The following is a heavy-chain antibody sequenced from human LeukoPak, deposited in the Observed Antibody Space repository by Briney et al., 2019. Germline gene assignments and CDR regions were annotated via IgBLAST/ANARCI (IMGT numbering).Heavy chain of an antibody. Sequence: GGSLRLSCAASGFTISSKYMSWVRQAPGKGLEWVSIIYPGGTTYYTDSVKGRFTISRDNSKNTVYLQMNSLKADDAAVYYCARADDFGDYDCWGQGTLVTVSS. J-gene: IGHJ4*02. CDR1: GFTISSKY. D-gene: IGHD4-17*01. CDR2: IYPGGTT. V-gene: IGHV3-53*01. CDR3: ARADDFGDYDC.